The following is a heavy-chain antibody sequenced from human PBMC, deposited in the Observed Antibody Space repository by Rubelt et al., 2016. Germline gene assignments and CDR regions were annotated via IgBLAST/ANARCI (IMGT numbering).Heavy chain of an antibody. V-gene: IGHV3-23*04. CDR2: ISASGEST. CDR3: ASAGDFTMIDSTQLDY. CDR1: GFTFSSYW. J-gene: IGHJ4*02. D-gene: IGHD3-22*01. Sequence: EVQLVESGGGLVQPGGSLRLSCAASGFTFSSYWMSWVRQAPGKGLEWVSAISASGESTYYADSVKGRFTISRDNSKNTQYQKMNSLGAEDTAEYYCASAGDFTMIDSTQLDYWGQGTLVTVSS.